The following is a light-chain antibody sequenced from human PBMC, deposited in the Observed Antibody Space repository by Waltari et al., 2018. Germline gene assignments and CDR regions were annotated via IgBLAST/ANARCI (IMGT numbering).Light chain of an antibody. CDR3: QHYVRLPAT. J-gene: IGKJ2*01. CDR1: RSG. V-gene: IGKV3-20*01. Sequence: RSGCAGYTQNSGRAPRLLIFGSCSSATGIPVRFSGSGSGMDFSLTISRLEPEDFAVYYCQHYVRLPATFGRGTKLEIK. CDR2: GSC.